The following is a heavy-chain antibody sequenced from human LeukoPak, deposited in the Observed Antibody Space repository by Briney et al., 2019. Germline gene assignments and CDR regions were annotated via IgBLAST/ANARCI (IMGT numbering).Heavy chain of an antibody. CDR3: AKSRGSSWTYYFDY. Sequence: PGGSLRLSCAASGFTFSSYDMSWVRQAPGKGLEWVSAISGSGGSTYYADSVKGRFTISRDNSKNTLYLQMNSLRAEDTAVYYCAKSRGSSWTYYFDYWGQGTLVTVSS. CDR2: ISGSGGST. J-gene: IGHJ4*02. CDR1: GFTFSSYD. D-gene: IGHD6-13*01. V-gene: IGHV3-23*01.